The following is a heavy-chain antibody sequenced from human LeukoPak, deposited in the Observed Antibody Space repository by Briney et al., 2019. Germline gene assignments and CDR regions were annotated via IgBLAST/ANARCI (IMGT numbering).Heavy chain of an antibody. CDR3: ARSGGYSYGYSFDY. CDR2: VYYSGST. J-gene: IGHJ4*02. V-gene: IGHV4-59*01. D-gene: IGHD5-18*01. CDR1: GGSINSYY. Sequence: KPSETLSLTCTVSGGSINSYYWSWIRQPPGKGLEWIGYVYYSGSTKYNPSRKSRLTISIDTSKNQFSLQLSSVTAADTAVYYCARSGGYSYGYSFDYWGQGTLVTVST.